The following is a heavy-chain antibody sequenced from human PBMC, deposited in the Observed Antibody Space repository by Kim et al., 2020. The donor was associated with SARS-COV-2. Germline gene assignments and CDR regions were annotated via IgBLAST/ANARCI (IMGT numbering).Heavy chain of an antibody. CDR3: ARGGSYVHYGMDV. CDR2: IYYSGST. CDR1: GGSISSYY. Sequence: SETLSLTCTVSGGSISSYYWSWIRQPPGKGLEWIGYIYYSGSTNYNPSLKSRVTISVDTSKNQFSLKLSSVTAADTAVYYCARGGSYVHYGMDVWGQGTT. J-gene: IGHJ6*02. D-gene: IGHD1-26*01. V-gene: IGHV4-59*01.